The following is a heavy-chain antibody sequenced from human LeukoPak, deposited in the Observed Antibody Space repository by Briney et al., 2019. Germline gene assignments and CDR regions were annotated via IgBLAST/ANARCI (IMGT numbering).Heavy chain of an antibody. Sequence: SETLSLTCTVSGGSISSGGYYWSWIRQPPGKGLEWIGYIYHSGSTYYNPSLKSRVTISVDRSKNQFSLKLSSVTAADTAVYYCARGEYSSSRWFDPWGQGTLVTVSS. CDR3: ARGEYSSSRWFDP. D-gene: IGHD6-6*01. V-gene: IGHV4-30-2*01. CDR2: IYHSGST. J-gene: IGHJ5*02. CDR1: GGSISSGGYY.